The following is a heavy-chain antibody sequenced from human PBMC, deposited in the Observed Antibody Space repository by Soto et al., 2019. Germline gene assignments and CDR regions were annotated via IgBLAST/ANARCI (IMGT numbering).Heavy chain of an antibody. D-gene: IGHD3-10*01. V-gene: IGHV2-5*02. Sequence: QITLKESGPTLVKPTQSLTLTCTFSGFSLSTSGVGVGWIRQPPGKALEWLGINYWDDDKRYSPALRSRLTITKDTSKNQVVLTMTHVDPVDTATYFCAHRRSVVSQWYYGDCDYWGQGTLVTVS. CDR3: AHRRSVVSQWYYGDCDY. J-gene: IGHJ4*02. CDR2: NYWDDDK. CDR1: GFSLSTSGVG.